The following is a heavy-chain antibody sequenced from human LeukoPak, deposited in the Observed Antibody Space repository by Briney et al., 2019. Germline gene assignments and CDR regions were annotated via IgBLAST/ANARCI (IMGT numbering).Heavy chain of an antibody. CDR3: CKSRSGWSHFDY. CDR2: ISSSGSII. CDR1: GYTFRSYE. J-gene: IGHJ4*02. V-gene: IGHV3-48*03. Sequence: GGSLRLSCAASGYTFRSYEMIWVRQAPGKGLEWVSYISSSGSIIYYADSVKGRFTISRDNAKNSLYLQMNSLRADDTAVYYYCKSRSGWSHFDYWGQGTLVTVSS. D-gene: IGHD6-19*01.